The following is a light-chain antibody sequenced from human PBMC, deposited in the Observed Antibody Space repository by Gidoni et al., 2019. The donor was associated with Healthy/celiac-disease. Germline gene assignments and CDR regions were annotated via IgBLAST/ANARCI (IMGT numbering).Light chain of an antibody. Sequence: EIVLTQSPGTLSLSPGERATLSCRASQSVSSSYLAWYQQKPGQAPRLLIYGASSRATGIPDRFRGSGSGTDFTLTISRREPEDFEVYYCQQYGSSPPWTFGQGTKVEIK. CDR3: QQYGSSPPWT. V-gene: IGKV3-20*01. CDR1: QSVSSSY. CDR2: GAS. J-gene: IGKJ1*01.